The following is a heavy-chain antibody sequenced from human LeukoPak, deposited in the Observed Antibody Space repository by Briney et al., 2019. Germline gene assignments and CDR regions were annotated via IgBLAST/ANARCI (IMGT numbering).Heavy chain of an antibody. CDR2: IIPIFGTA. V-gene: IGHV1-69*13. Sequence: GASVKVSCKASGGTFSSYAISWVRQAPGQGLEWMGGIIPIFGTANYAQKFQGRVTITADESTSTAYMELSSLRSEDTAVYYCANPDGSCYYKYWGQGTLVTVAS. D-gene: IGHD3-22*01. CDR3: ANPDGSCYYKY. J-gene: IGHJ4*02. CDR1: GGTFSSYA.